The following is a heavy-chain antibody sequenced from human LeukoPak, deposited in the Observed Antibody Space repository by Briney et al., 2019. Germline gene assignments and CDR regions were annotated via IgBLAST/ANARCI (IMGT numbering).Heavy chain of an antibody. J-gene: IGHJ4*02. CDR3: ATLDSYYDNSGRPLIPD. Sequence: ASLKVSFNISGYTLTDFSMHWVRQAPGKGLEWMGGFNREDDEPIYAPHFRGRVTVTEDTSTDTAYMELSSLRSEDTAVYYCATLDSYYDNSGRPLIPDWGQGTLVTVSS. CDR1: GYTLTDFS. V-gene: IGHV1-24*01. D-gene: IGHD3-22*01. CDR2: FNREDDEP.